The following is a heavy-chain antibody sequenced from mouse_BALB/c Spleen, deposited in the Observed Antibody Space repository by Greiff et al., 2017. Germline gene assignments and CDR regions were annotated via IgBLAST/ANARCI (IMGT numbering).Heavy chain of an antibody. V-gene: IGHV1-67*01. Sequence: QVQLQQSGPELVRPGVSVKISCKGSSYTFTDYAMHWVKQSHAKSLEWIGVISTYYGNTNYNPKFKGKATMTVDKSSSTAYMEIARLTSEDSAVYYCARGGNYVDFDYWGQGTTLTVSS. CDR3: ARGGNYVDFDY. D-gene: IGHD2-1*01. J-gene: IGHJ2*01. CDR1: SYTFTDYA. CDR2: ISTYYGNT.